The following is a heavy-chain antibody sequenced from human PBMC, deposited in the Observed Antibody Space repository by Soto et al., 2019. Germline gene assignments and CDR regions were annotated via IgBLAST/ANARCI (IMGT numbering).Heavy chain of an antibody. CDR2: IIPIFGTA. D-gene: IGHD3-22*01. CDR3: ARSSSGYSPLGY. V-gene: IGHV1-69*12. Sequence: QVQLVQSGAEVKKPGSAVKVSCKASRGTFSSYAISWVRQAPGQGLEWMGGIIPIFGTANYAQKFQGRVTIAADESTSTAYMELSSLRSEDTAVYYCARSSSGYSPLGYWGQGTLVTVSS. J-gene: IGHJ4*02. CDR1: RGTFSSYA.